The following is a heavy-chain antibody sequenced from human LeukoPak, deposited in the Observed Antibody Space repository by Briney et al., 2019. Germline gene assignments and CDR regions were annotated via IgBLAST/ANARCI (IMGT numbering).Heavy chain of an antibody. V-gene: IGHV3-48*03. Sequence: GGSPRLSCAASGFTFSSYEMNWVRQAPGKGLEWVSYISSSGSTIYYADSVKGRFTISRDNAKNSLYLQMNSLRAEDTAVYYCAELGITMIGGVWGKGTTVTISS. CDR3: AELGITMIGGV. J-gene: IGHJ6*04. CDR2: ISSSGSTI. D-gene: IGHD3-10*02. CDR1: GFTFSSYE.